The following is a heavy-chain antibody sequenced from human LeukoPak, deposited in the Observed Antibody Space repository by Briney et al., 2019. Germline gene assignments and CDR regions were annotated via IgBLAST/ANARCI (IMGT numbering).Heavy chain of an antibody. J-gene: IGHJ5*02. CDR3: ARLQPRTHYNFGSASYAFDL. CDR2: IYTGGSA. CDR1: GGSISSYY. Sequence: SETLSLTCTVSGGSISSYYWDWIRQPPGKGLQWIGYIYTGGSAYYNPSLYRRVAVSVDTSKNQFSLRLTSVTAADTAMYYCARLQPRTHYNFGSASYAFDLWGQGTLVTVSS. V-gene: IGHV4-4*08. D-gene: IGHD3-3*01.